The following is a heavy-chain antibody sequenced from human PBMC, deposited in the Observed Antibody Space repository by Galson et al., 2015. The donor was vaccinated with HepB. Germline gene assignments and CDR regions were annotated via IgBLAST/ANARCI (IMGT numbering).Heavy chain of an antibody. V-gene: IGHV4-34*01. D-gene: IGHD3-10*01. Sequence: TLSLTCAVYGGSFNGYYWSWIRQPPGKGLEWIGEINYSGNTNYNPSLKSRVTISLDTSENQFSLKLSSATAADTAVYFCARETSVTIVEGFIIRSYYSYMDVWGKGTTVTVSS. CDR3: ARETSVTIVEGFIIRSYYSYMDV. CDR1: GGSFNGYY. CDR2: INYSGNT. J-gene: IGHJ6*03.